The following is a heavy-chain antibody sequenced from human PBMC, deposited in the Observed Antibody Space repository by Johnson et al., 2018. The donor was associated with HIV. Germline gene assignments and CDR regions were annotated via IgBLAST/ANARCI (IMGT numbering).Heavy chain of an antibody. V-gene: IGHV3-30*14. D-gene: IGHD1-14*01. CDR1: GFTFSSYA. Sequence: QVQLVESGGGVVQPGRSLRLSCAASGFTFSSYAMHWVRQAPGKGLEWVAVISYDGSNKYYADSVKGRFTISRENVKNFVYLQMNSLTAGDTAVYYCVREHRADESFDLWGQGTMVTVSS. CDR3: VREHRADESFDL. J-gene: IGHJ3*01. CDR2: ISYDGSNK.